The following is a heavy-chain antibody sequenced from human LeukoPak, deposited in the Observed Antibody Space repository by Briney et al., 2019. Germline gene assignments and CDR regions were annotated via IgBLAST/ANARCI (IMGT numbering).Heavy chain of an antibody. CDR3: ARDDGDYFDY. V-gene: IGHV4-61*08. J-gene: IGHJ4*02. CDR2: IYYSGST. CDR1: GGSISSGDYY. Sequence: SETLSLTCTVSGGSISSGDYYWSWIRQPPGKGLEWIGYIYYSGSTNYNPSLKSRVTISVDTSKNQFSLKLSSVTAADTAVYYCARDDGDYFDYWGQGTLVTVSS. D-gene: IGHD4-17*01.